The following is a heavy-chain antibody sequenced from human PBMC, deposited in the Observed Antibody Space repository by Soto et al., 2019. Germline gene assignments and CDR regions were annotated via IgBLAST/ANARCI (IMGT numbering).Heavy chain of an antibody. Sequence: QVQLVQSAAEVKKPGASVKVSCKASGYNFSDYYIHWVRQAPGQGLEWLGWVSPKSGGTNYAQKFKGRVTMTRDTSSNTVYMDLSGLKSNDTAVYYCARAASSTVRPAVWFDPWGQGTLVTVSS. V-gene: IGHV1-2*02. D-gene: IGHD2-2*01. CDR1: GYNFSDYY. CDR3: ARAASSTVRPAVWFDP. J-gene: IGHJ5*02. CDR2: VSPKSGGT.